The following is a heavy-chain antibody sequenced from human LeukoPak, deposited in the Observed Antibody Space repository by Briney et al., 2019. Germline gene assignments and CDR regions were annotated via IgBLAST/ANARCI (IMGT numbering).Heavy chain of an antibody. CDR2: IIPILGIA. CDR3: AVTYYDFWSGYYTKWFDP. D-gene: IGHD3-3*01. J-gene: IGHJ5*02. Sequence: SVKVSCKASGGTFISYAISWVRQAPGQGLEWMGRIIPILGIANYAQKFQGRVTITADKSTSTAYMELSSLRSEDTAVYYCAVTYYDFWSGYYTKWFDPWGQGTLVTVSS. V-gene: IGHV1-69*04. CDR1: GGTFISYA.